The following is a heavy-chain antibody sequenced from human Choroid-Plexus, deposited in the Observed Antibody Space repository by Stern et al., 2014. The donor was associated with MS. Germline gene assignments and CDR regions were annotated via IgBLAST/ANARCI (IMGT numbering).Heavy chain of an antibody. J-gene: IGHJ5*02. Sequence: LQPGRPLRLSCVASGFTFGSCAMHWVRQAPGKGLEWVAGVSYDGSNKYYADSVKGRFTISRDNSQNTLYMKMSSLRPEDTAVYYCAKDRQYLTYFFDHWGQGSLVTVSS. D-gene: IGHD2/OR15-2a*01. V-gene: IGHV3-30*18. CDR2: VSYDGSNK. CDR1: GFTFGSCA. CDR3: AKDRQYLTYFFDH.